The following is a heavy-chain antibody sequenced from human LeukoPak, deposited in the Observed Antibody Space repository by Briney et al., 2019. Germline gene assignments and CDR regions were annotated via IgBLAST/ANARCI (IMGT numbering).Heavy chain of an antibody. Sequence: GGSLRLSCAASGFXFSDSTMHWVRQASGKGLKWVGRIRGKANNYATAYAASVKGRFTISRDDSKNTAYLQMNSLKTEDTAVYYCTRQTTPADSWGQGTLVTVSS. J-gene: IGHJ5*01. CDR2: IRGKANNYAT. V-gene: IGHV3-73*01. CDR3: TRQTTPADS. CDR1: GFXFSDST. D-gene: IGHD4-17*01.